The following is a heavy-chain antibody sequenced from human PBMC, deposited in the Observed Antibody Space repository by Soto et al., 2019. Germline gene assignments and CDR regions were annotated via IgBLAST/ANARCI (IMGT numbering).Heavy chain of an antibody. Sequence: SLRLSCAASGFTFSDFYMSWIRQAPGKGLECISYITSSGSYTNYADSVKGRFTISRDNAKNSLYLQMNGLRAGDTAVYYCVREHYRNYAIGFDPWGQGTLVTVSS. CDR3: VREHYRNYAIGFDP. J-gene: IGHJ5*02. CDR1: GFTFSDFY. V-gene: IGHV3-11*06. D-gene: IGHD4-4*01. CDR2: ITSSGSYT.